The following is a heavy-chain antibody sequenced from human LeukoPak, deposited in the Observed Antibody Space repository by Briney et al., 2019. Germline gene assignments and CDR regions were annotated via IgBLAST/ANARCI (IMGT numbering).Heavy chain of an antibody. CDR2: IYYSGST. Sequence: SETLSLTCTVSGGSISSGGYYWSWIRQHPGKGLEWVGYIYYSGSTYYNPSLKSRVTISVDTSKNQFSLKLSSVTAADTAVYYCARDRVLISSGWFDYWGQGTLVTVSS. J-gene: IGHJ4*02. CDR3: ARDRVLISSGWFDY. V-gene: IGHV4-31*03. D-gene: IGHD6-19*01. CDR1: GGSISSGGYY.